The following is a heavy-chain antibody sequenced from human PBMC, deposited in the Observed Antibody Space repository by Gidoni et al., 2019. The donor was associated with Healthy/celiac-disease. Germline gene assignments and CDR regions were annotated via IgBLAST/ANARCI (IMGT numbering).Heavy chain of an antibody. V-gene: IGHV1-69*01. CDR3: ARGYCSGGSCYKGTPYYYYGMDV. CDR2: IIPSCGTA. CDR1: GGTFSSYA. D-gene: IGHD2-15*01. Sequence: QVQLVQSGAEVKKPGSSVKVSCKASGGTFSSYAISWGRPAPGQGLEWMGGIIPSCGTANYAQKFQGRVTITADESTSTAYMELSSLRSEDTAVYYCARGYCSGGSCYKGTPYYYYGMDVWGKGTTVTVSS. J-gene: IGHJ6*04.